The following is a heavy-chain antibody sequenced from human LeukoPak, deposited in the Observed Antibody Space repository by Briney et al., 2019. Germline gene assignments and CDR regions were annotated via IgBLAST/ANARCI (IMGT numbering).Heavy chain of an antibody. D-gene: IGHD1-26*01. CDR1: GGSFSGYY. CDR2: INHSGST. Sequence: SETLSLTCAVYGGSFSGYYWSWIRQPPGKGLEWIGEINHSGSTNYNPSLKSRVTISVDTSKNQFSLKLSSVTAADTAVYYCARGPARVGATPLDYWGQGTLVTASS. CDR3: ARGPARVGATPLDY. J-gene: IGHJ4*02. V-gene: IGHV4-34*01.